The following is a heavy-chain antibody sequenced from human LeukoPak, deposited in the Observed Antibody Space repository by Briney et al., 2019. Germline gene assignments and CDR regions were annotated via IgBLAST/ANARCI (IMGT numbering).Heavy chain of an antibody. CDR2: ISSTSSAI. V-gene: IGHV3-48*04. J-gene: IGHJ4*02. CDR3: ARAIASYGDSAY. Sequence: GGSLRLSCAASGFTFSSFSMNCVRQAPGKGLEWLSYISSTSSAIYYADSLKGRFTISRDNAKNSLYLQMNSLRAEDTAVYYCARAIASYGDSAYWGQGTLVTVSS. CDR1: GFTFSSFS. D-gene: IGHD5-18*01.